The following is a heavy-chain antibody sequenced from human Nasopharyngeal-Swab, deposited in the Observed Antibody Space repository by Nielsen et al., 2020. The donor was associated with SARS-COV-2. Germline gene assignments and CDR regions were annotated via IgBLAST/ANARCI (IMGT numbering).Heavy chain of an antibody. CDR2: IYWDDDK. Sequence: RQAPGKALEWLALIYWDDDKRYSPSLKSRLTITKDTSKNQVVLTMTNMDPVDTATYYCAHTWPRFDYWGLGTLVTVSS. J-gene: IGHJ4*02. V-gene: IGHV2-5*02. CDR3: AHTWPRFDY.